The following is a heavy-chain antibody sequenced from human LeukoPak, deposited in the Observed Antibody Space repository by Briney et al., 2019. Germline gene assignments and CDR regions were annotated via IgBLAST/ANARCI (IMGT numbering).Heavy chain of an antibody. J-gene: IGHJ5*02. D-gene: IGHD3-22*01. CDR1: GGSISSSSYY. V-gene: IGHV4-39*07. CDR2: IFYSGST. CDR3: ARNFTSTARKWLFQGWFDP. Sequence: SETLSLTCTVSGGSISSSSYYWGWIRQPPGKGLEWIGSIFYSGSTYYNPSRKSRVTISVDTSKNQFSLKLTSVTAADTAVYFCARNFTSTARKWLFQGWFDPWGQGTLVTVSS.